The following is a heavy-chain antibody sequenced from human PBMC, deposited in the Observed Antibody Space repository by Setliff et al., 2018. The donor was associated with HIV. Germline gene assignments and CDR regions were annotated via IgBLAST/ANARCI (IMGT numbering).Heavy chain of an antibody. CDR2: IHHSGST. CDR3: AGGPGTTSIDY. CDR1: GGSFSDYS. V-gene: IGHV4-34*01. D-gene: IGHD1-26*01. Sequence: PSETLSLTCAVYGGSFSDYSWNWIRQPPGKGLEWIGEIHHSGSTNYNMSLWSRVTISLDASRNQFSLELISVTAADTAVYYCAGGPGTTSIDYWAQGTLVTVSS. J-gene: IGHJ4*02.